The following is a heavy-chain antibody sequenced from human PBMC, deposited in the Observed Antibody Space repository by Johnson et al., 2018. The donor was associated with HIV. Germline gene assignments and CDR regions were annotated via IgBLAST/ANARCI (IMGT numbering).Heavy chain of an antibody. D-gene: IGHD3-22*01. V-gene: IGHV3-20*04. CDR3: ARVVQYYDSSGYSTRGGDCLDI. J-gene: IGHJ3*02. Sequence: EVQLVESGGAVVRPGGSLRLSCTASGFTFDDYGMNWVRQVPGQGLEWVSGNNWNGGSTSYADCVKGRFTLHRDNTKNSLYLQMNSLRAEDPALDYCARVVQYYDSSGYSTRGGDCLDICGQGTVVTVSS. CDR1: GFTFDDYG. CDR2: NNWNGGST.